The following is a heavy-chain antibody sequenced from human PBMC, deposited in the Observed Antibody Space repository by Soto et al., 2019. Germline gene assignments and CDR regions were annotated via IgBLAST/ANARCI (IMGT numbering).Heavy chain of an antibody. J-gene: IGHJ3*02. CDR1: GGSISSGDYY. V-gene: IGHV4-30-4*01. CDR3: ARGYYYDSSGYYYGYDAFDI. CDR2: IYYSGST. D-gene: IGHD3-22*01. Sequence: PSETLSLTCTVSGGSISSGDYYWSWIRQPPGKGLEWIGYIYYSGSTYYNPSLKSRVTISVDTSKNQFSLKLSSVTAADTAVYYCARGYYYDSSGYYYGYDAFDIWGQGTMVTVSS.